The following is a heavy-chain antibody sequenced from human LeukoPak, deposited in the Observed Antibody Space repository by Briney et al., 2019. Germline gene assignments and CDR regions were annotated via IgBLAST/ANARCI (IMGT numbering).Heavy chain of an antibody. CDR3: TTGIFDY. D-gene: IGHD1-14*01. Sequence: GGSLRLSCAASGFTFSNAWMSWVRQAPGKGLEWAGRIKSKTDGGTTDYAAPVKGRFTISRDDSKNTLYLQMNSLKTEDTAVYYCTTGIFDYWGQGTLVTVSS. CDR2: IKSKTDGGTT. V-gene: IGHV3-15*01. CDR1: GFTFSNAW. J-gene: IGHJ4*02.